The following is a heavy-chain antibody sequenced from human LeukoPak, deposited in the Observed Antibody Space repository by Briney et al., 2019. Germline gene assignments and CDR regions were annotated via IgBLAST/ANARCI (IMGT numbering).Heavy chain of an antibody. CDR2: IYPGDSDT. V-gene: IGHV5-51*01. Sequence: GESLKISCQGSGYSFTSSWIGWVRQMPGKGLEWMGIIYPGDSDTRYSPSFPGQVTISADKSISTAYLQWSSLKASDTAMYYCARFSVGWTYYPNYWGQGTLVSVSS. CDR3: ARFSVGWTYYPNY. J-gene: IGHJ4*02. CDR1: GYSFTSSW. D-gene: IGHD1-26*01.